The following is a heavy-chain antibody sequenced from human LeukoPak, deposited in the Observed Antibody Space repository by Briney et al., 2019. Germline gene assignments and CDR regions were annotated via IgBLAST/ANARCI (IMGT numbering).Heavy chain of an antibody. D-gene: IGHD3-22*01. V-gene: IGHV3-30*04. J-gene: IGHJ4*02. CDR1: GFTFSSYA. CDR3: ARAFHSSGYYDSSGHEE. CDR2: ISYDGSNK. Sequence: PGRSLRLSCAASGFTFSSYAMHWVRQAPGKGLEWVAVISYDGSNKYYADSVKGRFTIPRDNSKNTLYLQMNSLRAEDTAVYYCARAFHSSGYYDSSGHEEWGQGTLVTVSS.